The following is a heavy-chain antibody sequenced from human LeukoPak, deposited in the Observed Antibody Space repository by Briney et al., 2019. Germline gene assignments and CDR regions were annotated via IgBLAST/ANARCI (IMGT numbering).Heavy chain of an antibody. D-gene: IGHD6-13*01. Sequence: GGTLRLSCAASGFTFSSYGMSWVRQAPGKGLEWVSAISGSGGSTYYADSVKGRFTISRDNSKNTLYLQMNSLRAEDTAVYYCARVIDQTVPGTWFDPWGQGTVVTVSS. V-gene: IGHV3-23*01. J-gene: IGHJ5*02. CDR1: GFTFSSYG. CDR3: ARVIDQTVPGTWFDP. CDR2: ISGSGGST.